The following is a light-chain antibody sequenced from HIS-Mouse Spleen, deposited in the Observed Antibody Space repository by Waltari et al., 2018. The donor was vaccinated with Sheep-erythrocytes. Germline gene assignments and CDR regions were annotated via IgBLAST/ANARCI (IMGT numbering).Light chain of an antibody. Sequence: EIVLTQSTATLSLSPGERATLSFRASQSVSSYLAWYQQKPGQAPSLLIYDASNRATGIPDRYSGSGSETDFTLTISSLEPEDFAVYYCQQRSNWPLTFGGGTKVEIK. CDR1: QSVSSY. CDR3: QQRSNWPLT. J-gene: IGKJ4*01. CDR2: DAS. V-gene: IGKV3-11*01.